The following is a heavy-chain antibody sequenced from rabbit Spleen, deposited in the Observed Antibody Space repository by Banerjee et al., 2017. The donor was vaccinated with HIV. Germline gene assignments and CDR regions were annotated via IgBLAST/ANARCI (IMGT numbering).Heavy chain of an antibody. Sequence: EQLVESGGGLVTLGGSLKLSCKASGIDFSIYGISWVRQTPGKGLEWIAYIDPNYGTIDYATWVNGRFTISLDNAQNTVFLEMTNLTAADTGTYFCARDASTSGYYEGYFNLWGQGTLVTVS. CDR2: IDPNYGTI. D-gene: IGHD1-1*01. J-gene: IGHJ4*01. V-gene: IGHV1S47*01. CDR1: GIDFSIYG. CDR3: ARDASTSGYYEGYFNL.